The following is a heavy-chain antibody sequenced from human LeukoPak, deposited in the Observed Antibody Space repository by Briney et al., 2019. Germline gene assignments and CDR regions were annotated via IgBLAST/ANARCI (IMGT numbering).Heavy chain of an antibody. CDR3: ARGLTGEHQLILRGFDP. J-gene: IGHJ5*02. CDR2: INPNSGGT. CDR1: GYTFTGYY. V-gene: IGHV1-2*02. D-gene: IGHD6-6*01. Sequence: ASVKVSCKASGYTFTGYYIHWVRQAPGQGLEWMGWINPNSGGTNYAQKFQGRVTMTRDTSITTAYMELSRLISDDTAVYYCARGLTGEHQLILRGFDPWGQGTLVTVSS.